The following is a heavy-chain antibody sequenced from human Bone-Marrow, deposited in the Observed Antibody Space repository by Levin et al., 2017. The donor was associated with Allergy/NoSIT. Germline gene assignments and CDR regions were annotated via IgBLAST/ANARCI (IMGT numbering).Heavy chain of an antibody. D-gene: IGHD2-15*01. CDR1: GYTFTTYA. Sequence: PGESLKISCKASGYTFTTYAMNWVRQAPGQGLEWMGWINMNTGNPTYAQGFTGRFVFSLDTSVSTAYLQISSLKAEDSAIYYCARHNVAADFDYWGQGTLVTVSS. J-gene: IGHJ4*02. V-gene: IGHV7-4-1*02. CDR2: INMNTGNP. CDR3: ARHNVAADFDY.